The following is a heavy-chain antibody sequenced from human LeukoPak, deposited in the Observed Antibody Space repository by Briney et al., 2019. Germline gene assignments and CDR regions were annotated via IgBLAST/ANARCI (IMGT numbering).Heavy chain of an antibody. CDR1: GFTVSSNY. V-gene: IGHV3-53*01. CDR3: ARALCSGVSCYRPYGLDV. CDR2: IYSGGST. J-gene: IGHJ6*02. Sequence: GGSLRLSCAATGFTVSSNYMSWVRQAPGKGLEWVSVIYSGGSTYYADSVKGRFTISRDTSKNTLYLQMNSLRADDTAVYYCARALCSGVSCYRPYGLDVWGQGTTVTVSS. D-gene: IGHD2-15*01.